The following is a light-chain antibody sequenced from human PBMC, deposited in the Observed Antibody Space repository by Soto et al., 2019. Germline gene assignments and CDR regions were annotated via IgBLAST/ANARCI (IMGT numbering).Light chain of an antibody. Sequence: DILMTQSPDSLAVSLGERATIDCKSSQSVLYSSNNKNYLAWYQQKPGQPPKLLIYWASIREFGVPDRFSGSGSGPYFTLTISSLQAEDVAVYYCQQYYSTPFTFGPGTKVDIK. V-gene: IGKV4-1*01. J-gene: IGKJ3*01. CDR1: QSVLYSSNNKNY. CDR3: QQYYSTPFT. CDR2: WAS.